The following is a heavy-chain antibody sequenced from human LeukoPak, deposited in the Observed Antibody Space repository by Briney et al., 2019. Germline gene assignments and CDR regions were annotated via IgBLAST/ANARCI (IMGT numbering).Heavy chain of an antibody. CDR1: GFTFSSYA. CDR2: ISGSGGST. J-gene: IGHJ6*03. CDR3: AKDLSSAVAEFYYYMDV. D-gene: IGHD6-19*01. Sequence: GGSLRLSCAASGFTFSSYAMSWVRQAPGKGLEWVSAISGSGGSTYYADSVKGRFTISRDNSKNTLYLQMNSLRAEDTAVYYCAKDLSSAVAEFYYYMDVWGKGTTVTVSS. V-gene: IGHV3-23*01.